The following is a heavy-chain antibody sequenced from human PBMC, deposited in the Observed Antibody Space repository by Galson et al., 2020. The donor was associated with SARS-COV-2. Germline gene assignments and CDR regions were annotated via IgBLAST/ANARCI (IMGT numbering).Heavy chain of an antibody. D-gene: IGHD4-17*01. Sequence: SCAASGFTFSNAWMSWVRQAPGKGLGWVGRIKSKTDGGTTDYAAPVKGRFTISRDDSKNTLYLQMNSLKTEDTAVYYCTTGPYGYYYYGMDVWGQGTTVTVSS. V-gene: IGHV3-15*01. CDR3: TTGPYGYYYYGMDV. CDR1: GFTFSNAW. CDR2: IKSKTDGGTT. J-gene: IGHJ6*02.